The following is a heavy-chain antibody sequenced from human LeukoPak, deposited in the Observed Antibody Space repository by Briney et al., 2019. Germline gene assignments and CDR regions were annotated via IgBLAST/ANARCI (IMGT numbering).Heavy chain of an antibody. CDR2: MNPNSGNT. D-gene: IGHD1-26*01. J-gene: IGHJ3*02. Sequence: GASVKVSCKASGYTFTSYDINWVRQATGQGLEWMGWMNPNSGNTGYAQKFQGRVTMTRNTSISTAYMELSSLRSEDTAVYYCARVHSGSYSVAFDIWGQGTMVTVSS. V-gene: IGHV1-8*01. CDR1: GYTFTSYD. CDR3: ARVHSGSYSVAFDI.